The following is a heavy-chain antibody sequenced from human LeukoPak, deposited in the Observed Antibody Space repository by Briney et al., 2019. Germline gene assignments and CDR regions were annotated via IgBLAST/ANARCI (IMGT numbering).Heavy chain of an antibody. CDR2: ISAGDGDNP. Sequence: GGSLRLSCAASGFTFRNFAMGWVRQAPGKGLEWVSVISAGDGDNPYYADSVKGRFSISRDNSNYTLHLQMNSLRAEDTAVFYCAKFKGHYYYDSSGFCDNWGQGTLVTVSS. CDR3: AKFKGHYYYDSSGFCDN. J-gene: IGHJ4*02. V-gene: IGHV3-23*01. CDR1: GFTFRNFA. D-gene: IGHD3-22*01.